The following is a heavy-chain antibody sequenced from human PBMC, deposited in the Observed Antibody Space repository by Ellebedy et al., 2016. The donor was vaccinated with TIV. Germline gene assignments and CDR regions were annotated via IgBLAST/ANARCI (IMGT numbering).Heavy chain of an antibody. CDR1: GGTFSSYA. V-gene: IGHV1-69*13. CDR2: IIPIFGTA. D-gene: IGHD6-6*01. J-gene: IGHJ6*02. Sequence: SVKVSXXASGGTFSSYAISWVRQAPGQGLEWMGGIIPIFGTANYAQKFQGRVTITADESTSTAYMELSSLRSEDTAVYYCASTEYSSSHDYYYYGMDVWGQGTTVTVSS. CDR3: ASTEYSSSHDYYYYGMDV.